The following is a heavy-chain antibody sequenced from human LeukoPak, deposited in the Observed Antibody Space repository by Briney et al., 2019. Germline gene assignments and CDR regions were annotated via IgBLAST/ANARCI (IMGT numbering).Heavy chain of an antibody. CDR2: IYYSGST. D-gene: IGHD2/OR15-2a*01. CDR3: ARDKIALFGNFDY. V-gene: IGHV4-39*07. J-gene: IGHJ4*02. CDR1: GGSISSSSYY. Sequence: PSETLSLTCTVSGGSISSSSYYWGWIRQPPGKGLEWIGSIYYSGSTYYNPSLKSRVTISVDTSKNQFSLKLSSVTAADTAVYYCARDKIALFGNFDYWGQGTLVTVSS.